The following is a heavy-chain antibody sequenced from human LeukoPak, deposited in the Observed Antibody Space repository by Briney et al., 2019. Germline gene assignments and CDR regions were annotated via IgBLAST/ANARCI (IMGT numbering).Heavy chain of an antibody. D-gene: IGHD5-12*01. V-gene: IGHV1-18*01. CDR2: ISAYNGNT. J-gene: IGHJ4*02. CDR1: GYTLTELS. Sequence: ASVKVSCKVSGYTLTELSMHWVRQAPGQGLEWMGWISAYNGNTNYAQKLQGRVTMTTDTSTSTAYMELRSLRSDDTAVYYCARAGYSGYDPLDYWGQGTLVTVSS. CDR3: ARAGYSGYDPLDY.